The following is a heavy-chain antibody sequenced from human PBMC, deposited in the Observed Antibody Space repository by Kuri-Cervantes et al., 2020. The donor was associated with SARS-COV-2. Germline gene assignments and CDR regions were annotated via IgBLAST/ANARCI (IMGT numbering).Heavy chain of an antibody. CDR1: GYTFTSYY. V-gene: IGHV1-46*01. Sequence: ASVKVSCKASGYTFTSYYMHWVRQAPGQGLEWMGIINPSGGSTSYAQKFQGRVTMTRDTSTSTVYMELSSLRSEDTAVYYCARDAAVVITTNWFDPWGQGTRVTGYS. D-gene: IGHD3-22*01. CDR3: ARDAAVVITTNWFDP. J-gene: IGHJ5*02. CDR2: INPSGGST.